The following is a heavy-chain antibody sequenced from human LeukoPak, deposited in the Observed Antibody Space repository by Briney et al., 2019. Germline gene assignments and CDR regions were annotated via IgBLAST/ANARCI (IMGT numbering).Heavy chain of an antibody. CDR1: GYTFTGYY. D-gene: IGHD3-9*01. Sequence: ASVKVSCKASGYTFTGYYMHWVRQAPGQGLEWMGLSNPNSGGTNYAQKFQGRVTMTRDTSISTAYMALSRMRSDDTAVYYCARRRIYDILTGSSLFDPWGQGTLVTVSS. J-gene: IGHJ5*02. V-gene: IGHV1-2*02. CDR3: ARRRIYDILTGSSLFDP. CDR2: SNPNSGGT.